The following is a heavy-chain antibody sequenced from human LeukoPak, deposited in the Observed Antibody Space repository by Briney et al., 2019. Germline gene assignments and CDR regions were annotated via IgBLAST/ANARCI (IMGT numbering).Heavy chain of an antibody. J-gene: IGHJ6*02. V-gene: IGHV4-4*07. CDR3: ARFKVGYCSGGGCRGGGYYSYGKDV. Sequence: SETLSLTCTVSGGSISSYYWSWIRQPAGNGLEWIGRIYTGGSTNYNPSLKSRVIMSEDTSKNQFSLKLSSVTAADTAVYYCARFKVGYCSGGGCRGGGYYSYGKDVWGQGTTVTVS. CDR1: GGSISSYY. CDR2: IYTGGST. D-gene: IGHD2-15*01.